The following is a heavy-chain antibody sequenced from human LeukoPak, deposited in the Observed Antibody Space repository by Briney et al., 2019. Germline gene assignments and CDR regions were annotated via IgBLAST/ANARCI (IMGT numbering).Heavy chain of an antibody. J-gene: IGHJ3*02. CDR3: AKDLTLGYCSSTSCHDAFDI. D-gene: IGHD2-2*01. CDR1: GFTFSSYA. Sequence: GGSLRLSCAASGFTFSSYAMSWVRQAPGKGLEWVSAISGSGGSTYYADSVKGRFTISRDNSKNTLYLQMNSLRAEDTAVYYCAKDLTLGYCSSTSCHDAFDIWGQGTMVTGSS. V-gene: IGHV3-23*01. CDR2: ISGSGGST.